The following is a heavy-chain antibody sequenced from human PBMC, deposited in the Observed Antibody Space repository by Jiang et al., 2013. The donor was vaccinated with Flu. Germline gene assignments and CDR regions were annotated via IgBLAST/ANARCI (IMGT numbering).Heavy chain of an antibody. D-gene: IGHD3-3*01. J-gene: IGHJ6*03. CDR2: SIIVEH. Sequence: QPPGRGWSGLGVSIIVEHLLQPSLKSRVTISVDTSKNQFSLKLSSVTAADTAVYYCARHTASHYDFWSGYSTTNYYYYYMDVWGKGTTVTVSS. V-gene: IGHV4-39*07. CDR3: ARHTASHYDFWSGYSTTNYYYYYMDV.